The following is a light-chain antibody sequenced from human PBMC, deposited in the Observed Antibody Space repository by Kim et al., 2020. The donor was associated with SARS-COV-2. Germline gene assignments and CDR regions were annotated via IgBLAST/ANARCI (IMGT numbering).Light chain of an antibody. V-gene: IGKV3-20*01. CDR1: QSVNNY. J-gene: IGKJ2*01. CDR2: GAS. CDR3: QQYGRSPFT. Sequence: EIVLTQSPGTLSLSPGERGTLSCRASQSVNNYLAWYQQKPGQAPRLLIYGASSRATGIPDRFSGSGSGTDFTLTISRLEPEDFAVYHCQQYGRSPFTFGQGTKLEI.